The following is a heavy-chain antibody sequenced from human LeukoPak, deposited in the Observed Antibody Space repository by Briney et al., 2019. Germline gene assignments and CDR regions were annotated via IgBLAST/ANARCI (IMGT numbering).Heavy chain of an antibody. Sequence: GGPLKISCKGSCSSFTRYWFSGVREVPGKGVESIGRIDPSDSYLNHRPSFQGHVTISADKSIITAYLQWSSLKASDTAMYYCARKSAVGGSAFDIWGQGTMVTISS. J-gene: IGHJ3*02. D-gene: IGHD1-26*01. CDR3: ARKSAVGGSAFDI. V-gene: IGHV5-10-1*01. CDR2: IDPSDSYL. CDR1: CSSFTRYW.